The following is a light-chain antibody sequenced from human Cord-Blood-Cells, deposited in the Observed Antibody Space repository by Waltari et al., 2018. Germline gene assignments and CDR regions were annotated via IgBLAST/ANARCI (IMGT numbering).Light chain of an antibody. CDR3: QQYNNWPPWT. CDR2: GAS. V-gene: IGKV3-15*01. Sequence: EIVMTQSPATLSVSPGERATLPCRASQSVSSNLALYQQKPGQAPSLLIYGASTRATGIPARFSGSGSGTEFTLTISSLQSEDFAVYYCQQYNNWPPWTFGQGTKVEIK. CDR1: QSVSSN. J-gene: IGKJ1*01.